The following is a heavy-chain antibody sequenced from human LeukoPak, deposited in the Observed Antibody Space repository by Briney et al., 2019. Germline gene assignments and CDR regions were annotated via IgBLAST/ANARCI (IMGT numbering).Heavy chain of an antibody. J-gene: IGHJ1*01. V-gene: IGHV4-38-2*01. CDR2: IYHSGST. CDR3: ARVYCSSTSCYGPSQYFQH. Sequence: PSETLSLTCAASGYSISSGYYWGWIRQPPGKGLEWIGSIYHSGSTYYNPSLKSRVTISVDTSKNQFSLKLSSVTAADTAVYYCARVYCSSTSCYGPSQYFQHWGQGTLVTVSS. CDR1: GYSISSGYY. D-gene: IGHD2-2*01.